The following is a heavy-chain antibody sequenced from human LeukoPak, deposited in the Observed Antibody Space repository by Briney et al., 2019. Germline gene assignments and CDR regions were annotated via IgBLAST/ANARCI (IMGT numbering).Heavy chain of an antibody. CDR3: ARERPRYFDWLLSPAADAFDI. J-gene: IGHJ3*02. CDR1: GFTFSSYS. Sequence: PGGSLRLSCAASGFTFSSYSMNWVRQAPGKVLEWVSYISSSGSTIYYADSVKGRFTISRDNAKNSLYLQMNSLRAEDTAVYYCARERPRYFDWLLSPAADAFDIWGQGTMVTVSS. D-gene: IGHD3-9*01. CDR2: ISSSGSTI. V-gene: IGHV3-48*04.